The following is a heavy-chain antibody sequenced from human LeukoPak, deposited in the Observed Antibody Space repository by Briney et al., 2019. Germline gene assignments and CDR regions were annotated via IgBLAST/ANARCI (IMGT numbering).Heavy chain of an antibody. CDR2: IKSKTDGGTT. Sequence: GGSLRLSCAASGFTFSNAWMNWVRQAPGKGLEWVGRIKSKTDGGTTDYAAPVKGRFTISRDDSKNTLYLQMNSLKTEDTAVDYCTTEFRELWFISEFDYWGQGTLVTVSS. V-gene: IGHV3-15*07. CDR3: TTEFRELWFISEFDY. D-gene: IGHD5-18*01. J-gene: IGHJ4*02. CDR1: GFTFSNAW.